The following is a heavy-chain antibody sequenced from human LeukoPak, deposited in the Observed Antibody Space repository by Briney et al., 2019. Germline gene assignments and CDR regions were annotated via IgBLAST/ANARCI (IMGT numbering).Heavy chain of an antibody. Sequence: ASVKVSCKASGYTFINHAIHWVRQAPGQRPEWMGWINIGNGNTKYSQNFQGRITITRDTSATTAYMDLSSLRSEDTAMYYCARRLGRSFDYWGQGTLVTVSS. CDR3: ARRLGRSFDY. CDR1: GYTFINHA. J-gene: IGHJ4*02. D-gene: IGHD2-21*01. CDR2: INIGNGNT. V-gene: IGHV1-3*04.